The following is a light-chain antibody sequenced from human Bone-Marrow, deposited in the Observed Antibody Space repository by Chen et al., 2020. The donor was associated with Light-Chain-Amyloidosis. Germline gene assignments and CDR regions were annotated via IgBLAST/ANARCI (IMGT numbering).Light chain of an antibody. CDR2: DDS. CDR1: NIGSIS. J-gene: IGLJ3*02. V-gene: IGLV3-21*02. Sequence: SYVLTQPSSVSVAPGQTATIACGGNNIGSISVHWYQQTQGQAPLLVVYDDSDRPSGIPERLSGSNSGNTATLTISRVEAGDEADYYCQVWDRSSDRPVFGGGTKLTVL. CDR3: QVWDRSSDRPV.